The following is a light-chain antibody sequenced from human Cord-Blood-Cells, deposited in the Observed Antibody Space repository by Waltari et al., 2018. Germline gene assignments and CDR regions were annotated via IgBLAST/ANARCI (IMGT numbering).Light chain of an antibody. Sequence: DIQMTQSPSSLSASVGDRVTITCQASQDISNYLNWYQQKPGKAPKLLIYDASNLETVVPSRFSGSGSGTDFTFTISSLQPEDIATYDCQQYDNLPITVGHGTRLEIK. CDR3: QQYDNLPIT. CDR2: DAS. J-gene: IGKJ5*01. V-gene: IGKV1-33*01. CDR1: QDISNY.